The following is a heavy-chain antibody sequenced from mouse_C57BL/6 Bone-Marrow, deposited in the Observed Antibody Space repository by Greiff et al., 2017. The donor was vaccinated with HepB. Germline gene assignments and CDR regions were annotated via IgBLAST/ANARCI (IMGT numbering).Heavy chain of an antibody. J-gene: IGHJ1*03. D-gene: IGHD1-1*01. CDR3: ARESMYYYGSREYFDV. CDR2: ISYDGSN. V-gene: IGHV3-6*01. Sequence: EVQLQESGPGLVKPSQSLSLTCSVTGYSITSGYYWNWIRQFPGNKLEWMGYISYDGSNNYNPSLKNRISITRDTSKNQFFLKLNSVTTEDTATYYCARESMYYYGSREYFDVWGTGTTVTVSS. CDR1: GYSITSGYY.